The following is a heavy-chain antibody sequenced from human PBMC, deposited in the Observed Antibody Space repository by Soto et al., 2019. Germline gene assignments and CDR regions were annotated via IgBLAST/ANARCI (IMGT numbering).Heavy chain of an antibody. CDR3: ARDPSTYSSGWYYFDY. CDR1: GFTFSSYW. V-gene: IGHV3-7*01. J-gene: IGHJ4*02. Sequence: GGSLRLSCAASGFTFSSYWMSWVRQAPGKGLEWVANIKQDGSEKYYVDSVKGRFTISRDNAKNSLYLQMNSLRAEDTAVYYCARDPSTYSSGWYYFDYWGQGTLVTVSS. D-gene: IGHD6-19*01. CDR2: IKQDGSEK.